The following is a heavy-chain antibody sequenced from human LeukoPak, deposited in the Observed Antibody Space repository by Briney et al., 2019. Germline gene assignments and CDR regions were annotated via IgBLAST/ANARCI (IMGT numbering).Heavy chain of an antibody. CDR3: ARDSLSSGWSDY. CDR2: ISYDGSNK. D-gene: IGHD6-19*01. CDR1: GFTFSSYA. J-gene: IGHJ4*02. Sequence: GGSLRLSCAASGFTFSSYAMHWVRQAPGKGLEWVAVISYDGSNKYYADSVKGRFTISRDNSKNTLYLQMDSLRAEDTAVYYCARDSLSSGWSDYWGQGTLVTVSS. V-gene: IGHV3-30-3*01.